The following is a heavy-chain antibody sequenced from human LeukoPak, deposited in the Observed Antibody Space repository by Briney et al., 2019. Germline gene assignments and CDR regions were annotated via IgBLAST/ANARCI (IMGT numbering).Heavy chain of an antibody. Sequence: PSETLSLTCSVSGGSISSTTYYWGWIRQPPGKGPEWIGSMSFIGSTYYNPSLKSRVTISVHMSKNHFSLKLSSVTAADTAVYYCARHRRHYDILTGYYAGHFDIWGQGTMVTVSS. J-gene: IGHJ3*02. CDR3: ARHRRHYDILTGYYAGHFDI. CDR2: MSFIGST. V-gene: IGHV4-39*01. CDR1: GGSISSTTYY. D-gene: IGHD3-9*01.